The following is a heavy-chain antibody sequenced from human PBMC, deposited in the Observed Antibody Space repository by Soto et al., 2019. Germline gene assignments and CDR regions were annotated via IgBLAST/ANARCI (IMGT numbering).Heavy chain of an antibody. CDR3: ARDGYYYDSSGYYYYFDY. D-gene: IGHD3-22*01. Sequence: QVQLVQSGAEVKKPGSSVKVSCKASGGTFSSYAISWVRQAPGQGLEWMGGIIPIFGTANYAQKFQGRVTIPADESTSTDYMELSSLRSEETAVYYCARDGYYYDSSGYYYYFDYWGQGTLVTVSS. CDR1: GGTFSSYA. V-gene: IGHV1-69*12. CDR2: IIPIFGTA. J-gene: IGHJ4*02.